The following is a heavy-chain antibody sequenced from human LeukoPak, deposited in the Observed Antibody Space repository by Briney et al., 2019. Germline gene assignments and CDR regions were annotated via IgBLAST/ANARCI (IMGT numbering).Heavy chain of an antibody. CDR1: GFTFSSYG. D-gene: IGHD3-10*01. CDR2: IRYDGSNK. J-gene: IGHJ4*02. Sequence: GGSLRLSCAASGFTFSSYGMHWVRQAPGKGLEWVAFIRYDGSNKYYADSVKGRFTISRDNSKNTLYLQMNSLRAGDTAVYYCAKDGASGWFGEGYFDYWGQGTLVTVSS. CDR3: AKDGASGWFGEGYFDY. V-gene: IGHV3-30*02.